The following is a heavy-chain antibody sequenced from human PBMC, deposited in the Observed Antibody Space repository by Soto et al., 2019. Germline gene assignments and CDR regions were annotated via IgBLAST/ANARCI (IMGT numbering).Heavy chain of an antibody. Sequence: EVQLVESGGGLVKPGGSLRLSCAASGFTFSSYSMNWVRQAPGKGLEWVSSISSSSSYIYYADSVKGRFTISRDNAKNSLYLQMNSLRAEDTAVYYCARDREGVPAAGRSGSAGACDIWGQGTMVTVSS. D-gene: IGHD2-2*01. CDR3: ARDREGVPAAGRSGSAGACDI. CDR1: GFTFSSYS. CDR2: ISSSSSYI. V-gene: IGHV3-21*01. J-gene: IGHJ3*02.